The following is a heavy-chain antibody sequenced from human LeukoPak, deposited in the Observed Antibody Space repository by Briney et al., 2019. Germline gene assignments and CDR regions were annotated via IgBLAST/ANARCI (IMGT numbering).Heavy chain of an antibody. D-gene: IGHD3-9*01. Sequence: GGSLRLSCAASGFTFSSYSMNWVRQAPGKGLEWVSYISSSSSTIYYADSVKGRFTISRDNAKNSLYLQMNSLRAEDTAVYYCATPPPRFDWLLKDESDYWGQGPWSPSPQ. CDR1: GFTFSSYS. V-gene: IGHV3-48*01. J-gene: IGHJ4*02. CDR3: ATPPPRFDWLLKDESDY. CDR2: ISSSSSTI.